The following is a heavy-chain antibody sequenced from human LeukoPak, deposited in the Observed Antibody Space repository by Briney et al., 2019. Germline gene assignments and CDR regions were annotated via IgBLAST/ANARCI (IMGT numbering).Heavy chain of an antibody. Sequence: PSETLSLTCAVYGGSFSGYYWSWIRQPPGKGLEWVGEINHSGSTNYNPSLKSRVTISVDTSKNQFSLKLSSVTAAHTAVYYCARGELTGTTEDYFDYWGQGTLVTVSS. CDR3: ARGELTGTTEDYFDY. CDR2: INHSGST. J-gene: IGHJ4*02. CDR1: GGSFSGYY. D-gene: IGHD1-20*01. V-gene: IGHV4-34*01.